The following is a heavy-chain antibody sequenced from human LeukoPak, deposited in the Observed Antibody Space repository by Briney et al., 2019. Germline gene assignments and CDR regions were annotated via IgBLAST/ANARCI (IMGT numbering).Heavy chain of an antibody. CDR3: AASSNSGSYFNY. J-gene: IGHJ4*02. D-gene: IGHD1-26*01. CDR2: ISYDGSNK. V-gene: IGHV3-30*03. CDR1: GFTFSSCG. Sequence: GRSLRLSCAASGFTFSSCGMHWVRQAPGKGLEWVAVISYDGSNKYYADSVKGRFTISRDNAKNTLYLQMNSLRAEDTAVYYCAASSNSGSYFNYWGQGTLVTVSS.